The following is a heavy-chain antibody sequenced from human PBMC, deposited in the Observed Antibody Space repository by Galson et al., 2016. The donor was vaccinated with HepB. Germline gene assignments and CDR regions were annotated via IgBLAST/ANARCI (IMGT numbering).Heavy chain of an antibody. D-gene: IGHD3-10*01. CDR1: GGSVSSSTYY. V-gene: IGHV4-61*01. Sequence: ETLSLTCTVSGGSVSSSTYYWTRIRQPPGRGLEWIGLSSYRGGTNYNPSLQSRVTISVDTSNNQFSLKLNSVTAADTAVYFCARFFGSGTYEALDPWGQGTLVTVSS. J-gene: IGHJ5*02. CDR2: SSYRGGT. CDR3: ARFFGSGTYEALDP.